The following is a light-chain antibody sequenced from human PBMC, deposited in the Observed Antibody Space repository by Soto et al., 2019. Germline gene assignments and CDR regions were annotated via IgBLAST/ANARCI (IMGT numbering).Light chain of an antibody. CDR3: QQYGSSPLT. J-gene: IGKJ4*01. CDR2: GAS. V-gene: IGKV3-20*01. CDR1: QSVSSSY. Sequence: EIVLTQSPGTLSLSPGERATLSCRASQSVSSSYLDWYQQKPGQAPRLRIYGASSRATGIPDRFSGSGSGTDFTLTISRLEPEDLAVYYCQQYGSSPLTFGGGTKVEIK.